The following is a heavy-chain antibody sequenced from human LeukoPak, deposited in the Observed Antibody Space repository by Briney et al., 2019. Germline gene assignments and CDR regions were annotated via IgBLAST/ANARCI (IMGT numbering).Heavy chain of an antibody. CDR1: GFTFSSYA. V-gene: IGHV3-64D*06. J-gene: IGHJ5*02. Sequence: GGSLRLSCSASGFTFSSYAMHWVRQAPGRGLEYVSAISSNGGSTYYADSVKGRFTISRDDSKNTLYLQMSSLRAEDTAVYYCAPSPYYYESSGYSAWGQGTLVTVSS. CDR3: APSPYYYESSGYSA. D-gene: IGHD3-22*01. CDR2: ISSNGGST.